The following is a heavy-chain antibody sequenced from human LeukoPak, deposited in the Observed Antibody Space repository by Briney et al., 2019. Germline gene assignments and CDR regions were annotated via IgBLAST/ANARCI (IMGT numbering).Heavy chain of an antibody. CDR1: GFTFSSYG. J-gene: IGHJ4*02. D-gene: IGHD5-12*01. Sequence: GGSLRLSCAASGFTFSSYGMSWVRQAPGRGLEWVSAISGSGGSTYYADSVKGRFTISRDNSKNTLYLQMNSLRAEDTAVYYCAKVYVGYGDYWGQGTLVTVSS. CDR2: ISGSGGST. CDR3: AKVYVGYGDY. V-gene: IGHV3-23*01.